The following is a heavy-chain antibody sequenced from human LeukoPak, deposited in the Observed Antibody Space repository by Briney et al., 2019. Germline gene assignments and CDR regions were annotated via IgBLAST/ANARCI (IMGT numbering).Heavy chain of an antibody. CDR3: ARANPNWNPPDY. Sequence: PSETLSLTCTVSGGSISSYYWSWIRQPAGKGLEWIGYVYHSGSTSYNPSLKSRVSISEDTSKNQFSLKLSSVTAADTAVYFCARANPNWNPPDYWGQGTLVTVAS. J-gene: IGHJ4*02. CDR2: VYHSGST. V-gene: IGHV4-59*08. CDR1: GGSISSYY. D-gene: IGHD1-1*01.